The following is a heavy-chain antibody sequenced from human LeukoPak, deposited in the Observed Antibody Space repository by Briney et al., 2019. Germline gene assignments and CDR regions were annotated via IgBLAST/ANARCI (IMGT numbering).Heavy chain of an antibody. CDR1: GFTFSNYN. CDR2: ISSSSRTI. D-gene: IGHD3-10*01. Sequence: GGSLRLSCAASGFTFSNYNMNWVRQAPGKGLEWLSYISSSSRTIYYADSVKGRLTISRDNAKNSLYLQMNSLRAEDTAVYYCARDISSGSQLPDYWGQGTLVIVSS. CDR3: ARDISSGSQLPDY. V-gene: IGHV3-48*01. J-gene: IGHJ4*02.